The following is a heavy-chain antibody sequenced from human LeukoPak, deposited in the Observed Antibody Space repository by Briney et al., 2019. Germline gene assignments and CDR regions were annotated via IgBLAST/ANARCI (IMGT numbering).Heavy chain of an antibody. Sequence: GESLKISCKGSGYSFTSYWIGWVRQMPGKGLEWMGIIYPGDSDTRYSPSFQGQVTILADKSISTAYLQWSSLKASDTAMYYCARRSYYDFWSGYANWFDPWGQGTLVTVSS. J-gene: IGHJ5*02. D-gene: IGHD3-3*01. V-gene: IGHV5-51*01. CDR3: ARRSYYDFWSGYANWFDP. CDR1: GYSFTSYW. CDR2: IYPGDSDT.